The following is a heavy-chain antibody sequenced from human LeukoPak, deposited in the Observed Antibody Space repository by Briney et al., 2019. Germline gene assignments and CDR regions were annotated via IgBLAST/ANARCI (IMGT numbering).Heavy chain of an antibody. CDR3: ARALGGSGWYRYYYYYMDV. CDR2: INHSGST. V-gene: IGHV4-34*01. Sequence: PSETLSLTCAVYGGSFSGYYWSWIRQPPGKGLEWIGEINHSGSTNYNPSLKSRVTISVDTSKNQFSLKLSSVTAADTAVYYCARALGGSGWYRYYYYYMDVWGKGTTVTVSS. D-gene: IGHD6-19*01. CDR1: GGSFSGYY. J-gene: IGHJ6*03.